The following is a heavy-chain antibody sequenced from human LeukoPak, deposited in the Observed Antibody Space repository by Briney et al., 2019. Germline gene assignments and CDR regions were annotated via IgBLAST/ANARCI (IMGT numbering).Heavy chain of an antibody. CDR3: AKDYYDSSGGYYMDV. CDR1: GFTFSSYS. CDR2: ISSSSSYI. Sequence: GGSLRLSCAASGFTFSSYSMNWVRQAPGKGLEWVSSISSSSSYIYYADSVKGRFTISRDNAKNSLYLQMNSLRAEDTAVYYCAKDYYDSSGGYYMDVWGKGTTVTISS. D-gene: IGHD3-22*01. V-gene: IGHV3-21*04. J-gene: IGHJ6*03.